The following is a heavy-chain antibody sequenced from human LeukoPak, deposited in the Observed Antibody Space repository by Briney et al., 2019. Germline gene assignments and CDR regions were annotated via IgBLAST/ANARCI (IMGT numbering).Heavy chain of an antibody. CDR2: IYHSGST. J-gene: IGHJ2*01. Sequence: SQTLSLTCAVSGGSISSGGYSWSWIRQPPGKGLEWIGYIYHSGSTYYNPSLKSRVTISVDRSKNQFSLKLSSVTAADTAVYYCARGKNYYDSSGYPPPWYFDLWGRGTLVTVSS. V-gene: IGHV4-30-2*01. CDR3: ARGKNYYDSSGYPPPWYFDL. D-gene: IGHD3-22*01. CDR1: GGSISSGGYS.